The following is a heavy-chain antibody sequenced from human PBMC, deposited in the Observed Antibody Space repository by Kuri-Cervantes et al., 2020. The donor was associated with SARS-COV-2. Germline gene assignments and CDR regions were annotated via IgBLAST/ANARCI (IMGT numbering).Heavy chain of an antibody. J-gene: IGHJ6*03. CDR3: ARDQSDSSGWYAEEDYYYYMDV. Sequence: GESLKISCAASGFTFSSYWMSWVRQAPGKGLEWVANIRQDGSEKYYVDSVKGRFTISRDKAKNSLYLQMNRLRAEDTAVYYCARDQSDSSGWYAEEDYYYYMDVWGKGTMVTVSS. V-gene: IGHV3-7*01. CDR1: GFTFSSYW. CDR2: IRQDGSEK. D-gene: IGHD6-19*01.